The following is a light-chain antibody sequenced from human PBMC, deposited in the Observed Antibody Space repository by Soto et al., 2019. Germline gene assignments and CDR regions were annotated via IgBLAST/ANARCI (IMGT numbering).Light chain of an antibody. V-gene: IGKV3-20*01. CDR1: QSVSSSY. CDR2: DAS. Sequence: EIALTQSPGTLSLSPGERATLSCRASQSVSSSYLAWYQQKPGQAPRLLIYDASSRATGIPDRFSGSGSGTDFTLTISSLEPEDFGVYYCQEYNTWPWTFGQGTKVDIK. CDR3: QEYNTWPWT. J-gene: IGKJ1*01.